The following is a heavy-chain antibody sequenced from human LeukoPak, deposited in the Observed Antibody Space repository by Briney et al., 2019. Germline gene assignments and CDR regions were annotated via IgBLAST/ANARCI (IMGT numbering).Heavy chain of an antibody. CDR1: GYTFTDYY. D-gene: IGHD6-19*01. CDR3: ARAVGSGWYDWFDP. CDR2: INPNSGGT. V-gene: IGHV1-2*02. J-gene: IGHJ5*02. Sequence: ASVKVSCKASGYTFTDYYMHWVRQAPGQGLEWMGWINPNSGGTNYAQKFQDRVTMTRDTSISTDYMELSRLRSEDTAVYYCARAVGSGWYDWFDPWGQGTLVTVSS.